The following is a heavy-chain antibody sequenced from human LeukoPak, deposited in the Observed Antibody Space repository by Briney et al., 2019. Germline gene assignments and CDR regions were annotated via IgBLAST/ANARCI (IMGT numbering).Heavy chain of an antibody. D-gene: IGHD3-10*01. CDR1: GGTFSSYA. J-gene: IGHJ6*03. CDR2: IIPIFGTA. V-gene: IGHV1-69*05. Sequence: ASVKVSCKASGGTFSSYAISWVRQAPGQGLEWMGGIIPIFGTANYAQKFQGRVTITTDESTSTAYMELSSLRSEDTAVYYCARATYYYGSGSYYSASVYYYYYYMDVWGKGTTVTVFS. CDR3: ARATYYYGSGSYYSASVYYYYYYMDV.